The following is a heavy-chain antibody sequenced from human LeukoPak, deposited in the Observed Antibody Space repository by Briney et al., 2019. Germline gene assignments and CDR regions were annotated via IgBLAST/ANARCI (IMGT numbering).Heavy chain of an antibody. CDR1: GFSLSGDY. CDR3: ATGDVAARLGH. V-gene: IGHV4-34*01. CDR2: INHSGSI. D-gene: IGHD6-6*01. Sequence: ASETLSLICAVYGFSLSGDYLSWVRQPPGKGLEWVGEINHSGSISYNPSHKRRVTISVDTSKNQFSLKVTSVTAADTGVYYCATGDVAARLGHWGQGTLVTVPS. J-gene: IGHJ5*02.